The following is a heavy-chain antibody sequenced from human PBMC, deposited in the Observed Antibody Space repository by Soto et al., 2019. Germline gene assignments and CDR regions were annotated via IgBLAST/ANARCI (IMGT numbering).Heavy chain of an antibody. CDR2: IIPIFGTA. V-gene: IGHV1-69*13. J-gene: IGHJ5*02. CDR3: ARRGIYYDSSALLSSWGFDP. CDR1: GGTFSNYA. Sequence: ASVKVSCKASGGTFSNYAISWVRQAPGQGLEWMGGIIPIFGTANYAQKFQGRVTITADESTSTAYMELSSLRSEDTAVYYCARRGIYYDSSALLSSWGFDPWGPG. D-gene: IGHD3-22*01.